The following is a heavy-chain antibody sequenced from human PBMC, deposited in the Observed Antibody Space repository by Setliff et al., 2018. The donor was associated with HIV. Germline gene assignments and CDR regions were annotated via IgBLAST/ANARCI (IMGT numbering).Heavy chain of an antibody. V-gene: IGHV4-38-2*02. D-gene: IGHD3-3*01. CDR3: AKEGGLYFGMLIHDAIDL. J-gene: IGHJ3*01. Sequence: SETLSLTCTVSGYSISSGYYWGWIRQPPGKGLEWIGSIYHSGSTYYNPSLKSRVTLSLDTSKNQFSLKLTSVTAADTAVYYCAKEGGLYFGMLIHDAIDLWGQGTMVTVSS. CDR1: GYSISSGYY. CDR2: IYHSGST.